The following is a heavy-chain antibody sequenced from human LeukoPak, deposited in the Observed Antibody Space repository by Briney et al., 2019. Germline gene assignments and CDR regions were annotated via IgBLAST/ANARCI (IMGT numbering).Heavy chain of an antibody. V-gene: IGHV4-34*01. CDR2: INHSGRT. CDR3: ARNVPGYYYFDY. Sequence: PSETLSLTCAVYGGSFSGYYWSWVRQPPGKGLEWIGEINHSGRTNYNPSLKTRVTISVDTSKNQFSLKLSSVTAADTAVYYCARNVPGYYYFDYWGQGTLVTVSS. CDR1: GGSFSGYY. J-gene: IGHJ4*02. D-gene: IGHD3-9*01.